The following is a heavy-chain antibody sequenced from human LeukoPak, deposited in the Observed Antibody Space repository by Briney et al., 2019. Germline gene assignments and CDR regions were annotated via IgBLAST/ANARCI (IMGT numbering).Heavy chain of an antibody. D-gene: IGHD3-10*01. CDR3: AREVSITMVRGAFDP. CDR2: ISALFPNT. Sequence: GGSLRLSCAASGFTFDNYVMAWFRQAPGKGLEWVSTISALFPNTYSADSVKGRFTISRDNSKNTLYLQMNSLRAEDTAVYYCAREVSITMVRGAFDPWGQGTLVTVSS. V-gene: IGHV3-23*01. J-gene: IGHJ5*02. CDR1: GFTFDNYV.